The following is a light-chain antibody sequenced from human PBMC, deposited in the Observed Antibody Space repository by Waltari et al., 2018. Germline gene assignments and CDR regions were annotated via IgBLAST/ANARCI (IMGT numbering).Light chain of an antibody. CDR3: QQYSSYSSWT. Sequence: DIQMTQSPYTLSASVGDRVPITCRASQSISKWLAWYQQKPGKAPKLLIYKASTLEGGVSSRFSGSGSGTEFTLTISSLQPEDLATYYCQQYSSYSSWTFGRGTKVEIK. V-gene: IGKV1-5*03. J-gene: IGKJ1*01. CDR2: KAS. CDR1: QSISKW.